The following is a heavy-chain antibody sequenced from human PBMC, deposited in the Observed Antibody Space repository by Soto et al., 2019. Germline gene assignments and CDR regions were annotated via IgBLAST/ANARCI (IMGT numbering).Heavy chain of an antibody. CDR1: GYTVTGYD. CDR3: ARDVPPDYDILTGIGPIYYYYGMDV. V-gene: IGHV1-8*01. D-gene: IGHD3-9*01. Sequence: ASVKVSCKASGYTVTGYDIHWVRQATGQGLEWMGWMNPNTGYTANAQKFQGRVTMTRNISISTVYMELSSLSSEDTAVYYCARDVPPDYDILTGIGPIYYYYGMDVWGQGTTVTVSS. J-gene: IGHJ6*02. CDR2: MNPNTGYT.